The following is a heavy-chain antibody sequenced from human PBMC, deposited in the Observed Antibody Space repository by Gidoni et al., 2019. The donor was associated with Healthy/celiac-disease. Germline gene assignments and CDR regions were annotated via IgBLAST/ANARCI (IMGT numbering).Heavy chain of an antibody. V-gene: IGHV3-23*01. CDR3: AKVREKKQWLVRLRYYFDY. CDR1: GFTFSSYA. D-gene: IGHD6-19*01. CDR2: ISGSGGST. Sequence: EVQLLESGGGLVQPGGSLRLSCAASGFTFSSYAMSWVRQAPGKGLEWVSAISGSGGSTYYADSVKGRFTISRDNSKNTLYLQMNSLRAEDTAVYYCAKVREKKQWLVRLRYYFDYWGQGTLVTVSS. J-gene: IGHJ4*02.